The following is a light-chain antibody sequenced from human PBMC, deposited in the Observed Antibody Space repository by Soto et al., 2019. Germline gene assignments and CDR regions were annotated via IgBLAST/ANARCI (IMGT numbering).Light chain of an antibody. CDR2: DDN. V-gene: IGLV1-51*01. CDR1: SSNIGGNS. Sequence: QSVLTQPPSVSAAPGQKVTISCSGSSSNIGGNSVSWYQQLPGTAPKLLIYDDNKRPSVIPDRFSGSMSGTSATLGITGFQTGDEADYYCGSWDSRLSAYVFGTRTKFTV. CDR3: GSWDSRLSAYV. J-gene: IGLJ1*01.